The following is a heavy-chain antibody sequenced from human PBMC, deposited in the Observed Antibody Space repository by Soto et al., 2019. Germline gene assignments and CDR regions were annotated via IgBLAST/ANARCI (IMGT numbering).Heavy chain of an antibody. J-gene: IGHJ6*02. Sequence: SVKVSCKASGGTFSSYAISWVRQAPGQGLERMGGIIPIFGTANYAQKFQGRVTITADKSTSTAYMELSSLRSEDTAVYYCASGRIFAPARASKYYYYYGRDVWGQGPRSPSP. CDR2: IIPIFGTA. D-gene: IGHD3-9*01. V-gene: IGHV1-69*06. CDR3: ASGRIFAPARASKYYYYYGRDV. CDR1: GGTFSSYA.